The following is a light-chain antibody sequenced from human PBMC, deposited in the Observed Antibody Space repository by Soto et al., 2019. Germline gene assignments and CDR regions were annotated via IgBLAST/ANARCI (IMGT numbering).Light chain of an antibody. CDR3: SSYTSITTFYV. CDR1: SSDVGGHNF. Sequence: QCALTQPASESGSPGQSITIPCTGTSSDVGGHNFVSWYQHHPGKAPKLMIYDVTNRPSGVSDRFSGSKSGNTASLTISGLQAEDEADYFCSSYTSITTFYVFGTGTKLTVL. J-gene: IGLJ1*01. CDR2: DVT. V-gene: IGLV2-14*03.